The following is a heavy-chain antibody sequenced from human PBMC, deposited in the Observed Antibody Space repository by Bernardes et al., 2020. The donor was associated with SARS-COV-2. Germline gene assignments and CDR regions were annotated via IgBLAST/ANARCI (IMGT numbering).Heavy chain of an antibody. CDR1: GFTFSSYW. CDR2: INSDGSSK. D-gene: IGHD2-2*01. J-gene: IGHJ4*02. V-gene: IGHV3-74*01. Sequence: VGSLRLSCAASGFTFSSYWMHWVRQAPGKGLVWVSRINSDGSSKSYADSVESRFTISRDNAKNTLYLQMNSLRAEDTAVYYFARGGTTYQLLTFDYWGQGSLVTVSS. CDR3: ARGGTTYQLLTFDY.